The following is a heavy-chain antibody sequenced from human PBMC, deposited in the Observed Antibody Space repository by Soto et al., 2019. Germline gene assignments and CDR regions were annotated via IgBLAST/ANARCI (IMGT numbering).Heavy chain of an antibody. V-gene: IGHV1-69*13. Sequence: ASVKVSCKASGGTFSSYAISWVRQAPGQGLEWMGGIIPIFGTANYAQKFQGRVTITADESTSTAYMELSSLRSEDTAVYYCARVRDSYYYGSGSYSALFDYWGQGTLVTVSS. D-gene: IGHD3-10*01. CDR1: GGTFSSYA. CDR3: ARVRDSYYYGSGSYSALFDY. J-gene: IGHJ4*02. CDR2: IIPIFGTA.